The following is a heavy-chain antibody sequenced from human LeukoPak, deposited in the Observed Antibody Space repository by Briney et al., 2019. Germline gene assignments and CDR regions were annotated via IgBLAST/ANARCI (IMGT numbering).Heavy chain of an antibody. CDR3: ARDQQDAFDI. CDR1: GGSISSYY. V-gene: IGHV4-59*01. D-gene: IGHD2-2*01. J-gene: IGHJ3*02. Sequence: SETLSLTCTVSGGSISSYYWSWIRQPPGKGLEWIGYIYYSGSTNYNPSLKSRVTISVDTSKSQFSLKLSSVTAADTAVYYCARDQQDAFDIWGQGTMVTVSS. CDR2: IYYSGST.